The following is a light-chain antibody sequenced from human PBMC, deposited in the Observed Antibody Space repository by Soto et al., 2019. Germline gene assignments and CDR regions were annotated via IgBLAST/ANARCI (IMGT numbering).Light chain of an antibody. Sequence: EIVLTQSPATLSLSPGERATLSCRASQSVRAYLAWYQQKPGQAPMLLIYDASNRATGIPARFSGSGSGTDFTLTISSLEPEGVAVYYCQQRSSWPLTFGGGTKVDIK. J-gene: IGKJ4*01. CDR3: QQRSSWPLT. CDR2: DAS. V-gene: IGKV3-11*01. CDR1: QSVRAY.